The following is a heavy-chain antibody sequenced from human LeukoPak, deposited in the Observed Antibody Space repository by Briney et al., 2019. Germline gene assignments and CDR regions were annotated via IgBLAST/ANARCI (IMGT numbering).Heavy chain of an antibody. V-gene: IGHV3-23*01. D-gene: IGHD6-19*01. CDR3: AKGSGSGWYGWFAP. CDR2: IEASGGAT. CDR1: GFTFSDYA. J-gene: IGHJ5*02. Sequence: GESLRLSCAASGFTFSDYAMYWVRQASGKGLEWVSSIEASGGATYYADSVKGRFTISRDNSKNTFYLQMNSLRAEDTAVYYCAKGSGSGWYGWFAPWGQGTLVTVSS.